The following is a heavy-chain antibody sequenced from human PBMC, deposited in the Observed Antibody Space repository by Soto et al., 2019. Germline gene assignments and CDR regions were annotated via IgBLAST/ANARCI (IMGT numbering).Heavy chain of an antibody. V-gene: IGHV3-7*01. CDR2: IKQDGSEK. D-gene: IGHD1-1*01. CDR1: GFTFSSYW. CDR3: VRGGSSNA. J-gene: IGHJ5*02. Sequence: EVQLVESGGGLVQPGGSLRLSCAASGFTFSSYWMTWVRQAPGKGLEWVANIKQDGSEKYYVDSVKGRFTISRDNAKNSLYLQMNSLRAEDRAVCYCVRGGSSNAWGEGTLVTVSS.